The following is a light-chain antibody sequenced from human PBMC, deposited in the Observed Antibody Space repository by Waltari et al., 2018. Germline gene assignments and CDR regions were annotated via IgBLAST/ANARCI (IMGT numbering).Light chain of an antibody. CDR1: ESVFYNATNKNY. CDR3: QRYYINPPFFT. J-gene: IGKJ3*01. Sequence: DIVMSQSPDSLAVSPGERATISCKSSESVFYNATNKNYLTWYQQKPGQPPKVLIYWASTRYSGVPDRFSGTGSATDFTLTISGLQAEDVAVYYCQRYYINPPFFTFGPGTKVDLK. CDR2: WAS. V-gene: IGKV4-1*01.